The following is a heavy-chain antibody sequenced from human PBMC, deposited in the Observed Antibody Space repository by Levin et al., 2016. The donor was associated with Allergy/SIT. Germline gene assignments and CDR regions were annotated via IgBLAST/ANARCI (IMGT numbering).Heavy chain of an antibody. CDR3: ARNRRQWLVSYYYYYYGMDV. CDR2: INHSGST. V-gene: IGHV4-34*01. J-gene: IGHJ6*02. D-gene: IGHD6-19*01. CDR1: GGSFSGYY. Sequence: SETLSLTCAVYGGSFSGYYWSWIRQPPGKGLEWIGEINHSGSTNYNPSLKSRVTISVDTSKNQFSLKLSSVTAADTAVYYCARNRRQWLVSYYYYYYGMDVWGQGTTVTVSS.